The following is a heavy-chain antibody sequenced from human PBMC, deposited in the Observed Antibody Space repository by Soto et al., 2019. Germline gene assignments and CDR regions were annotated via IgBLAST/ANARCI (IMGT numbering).Heavy chain of an antibody. Sequence: ASVKVSCKASGYSLTDYHIHWVRPAPGQGLEWMGRINPNSGGTNYAQKFQGRVTMTRDTSISTAAMELSRLISDDTAVYYCARESDFRDHRLFYSPGIDVWGQGTTVTVSS. CDR3: ARESDFRDHRLFYSPGIDV. D-gene: IGHD4-17*01. CDR1: GYSLTDYH. V-gene: IGHV1-2*06. J-gene: IGHJ6*02. CDR2: INPNSGGT.